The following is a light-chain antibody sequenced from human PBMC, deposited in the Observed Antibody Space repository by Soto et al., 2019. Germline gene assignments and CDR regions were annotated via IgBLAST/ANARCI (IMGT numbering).Light chain of an antibody. CDR3: CSYAGSTTHVV. Sequence: QSVLTQPASVSESPGQSITISCTGTNSDFGTYNLVSWYQQYPGKAPKLMIYEVSKRPSGVANRFSGSKSGSTASLTISGLQAEDEDEYYCCSYAGSTTHVVFGGGTKLTVL. CDR2: EVS. V-gene: IGLV2-23*02. CDR1: NSDFGTYNL. J-gene: IGLJ2*01.